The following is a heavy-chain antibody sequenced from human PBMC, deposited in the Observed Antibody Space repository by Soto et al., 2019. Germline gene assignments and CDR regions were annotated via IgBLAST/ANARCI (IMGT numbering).Heavy chain of an antibody. CDR1: GYTFTSYG. J-gene: IGHJ4*02. CDR3: ARDPRYYDFWSGYGYYFDY. CDR2: ISAYNGNT. V-gene: IGHV1-18*01. Sequence: ASVKVYCKASGYTFTSYGISWVRQAPGQGLEWMGWISAYNGNTNYAQKLQGRVTMTTDTSTSTAYMELRSLRSDDTAVYYCARDPRYYDFWSGYGYYFDYWGQGTLVTVSS. D-gene: IGHD3-3*01.